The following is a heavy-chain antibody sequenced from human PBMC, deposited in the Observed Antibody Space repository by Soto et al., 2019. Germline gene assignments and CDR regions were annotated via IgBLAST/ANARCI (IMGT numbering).Heavy chain of an antibody. CDR2: IYYSGST. V-gene: IGHV4-59*08. Sequence: PSETLSLTCTVSGGSISSYYWSWIRQPPGKGLEWIGYIYYSGSTNYNPSLKSRVTISVDTSKNQFSLKLSSVTAADTAVYYCARSPETYTSSWSWYFDLWGRGTLVTVSS. CDR1: GGSISSYY. CDR3: ARSPETYTSSWSWYFDL. D-gene: IGHD6-13*01. J-gene: IGHJ2*01.